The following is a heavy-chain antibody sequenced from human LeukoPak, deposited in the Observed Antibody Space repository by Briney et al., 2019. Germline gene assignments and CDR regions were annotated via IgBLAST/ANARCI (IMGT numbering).Heavy chain of an antibody. CDR3: ARDSSGSYRNFDY. Sequence: GGSLRLSCAASGFTFSDYNMRWIRQAPGKGLEYVSAISSNGGNTYYANSVKGRFTISRDNSKNTLYLQMGSLRAEDMAVYYCARDSSGSYRNFDYWGQGTLVTVSS. CDR2: ISSNGGNT. V-gene: IGHV3-64*01. CDR1: GFTFSDYN. J-gene: IGHJ4*02. D-gene: IGHD1-26*01.